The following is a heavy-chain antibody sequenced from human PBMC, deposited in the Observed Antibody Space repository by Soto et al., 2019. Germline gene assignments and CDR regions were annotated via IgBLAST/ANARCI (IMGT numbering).Heavy chain of an antibody. CDR2: IVPIVDTS. V-gene: IGHV1-69*12. J-gene: IGHJ4*02. CDR3: VRVVAIPGYPDN. CDR1: GGTFSSYA. D-gene: IGHD5-12*01. Sequence: QVQLVQSGAEVRQPASSVKVSCKTSGGTFSSYAISWVRQAPGQGLEWMGGIVPIVDTSTYAQKFQGRVTITADESTSTVYMELSSVRSDDTAVYYCVRVVAIPGYPDNWGQGTLGTVSS.